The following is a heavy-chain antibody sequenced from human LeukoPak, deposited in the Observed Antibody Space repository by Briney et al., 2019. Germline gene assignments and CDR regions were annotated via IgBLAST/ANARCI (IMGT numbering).Heavy chain of an antibody. CDR2: IYSGGST. D-gene: IGHD3-10*01. Sequence: GGSLRLSCAASGFTVSSNYMSWVRQAPGKGLEWVSAIYSGGSTYYADSVKGRFTISRDNSKSTLYLQMNSLRAEDTAVYYCARERPFYGSDYWGQGTLVTVSS. V-gene: IGHV3-53*01. CDR3: ARERPFYGSDY. CDR1: GFTVSSNY. J-gene: IGHJ4*02.